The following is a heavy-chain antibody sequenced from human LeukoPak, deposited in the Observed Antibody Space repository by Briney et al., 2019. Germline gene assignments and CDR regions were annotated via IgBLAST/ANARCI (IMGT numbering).Heavy chain of an antibody. CDR3: VKITSVTGGDC. CDR2: ISNNGGSS. D-gene: IGHD1-1*01. J-gene: IGHJ4*02. V-gene: IGHV3-64D*09. CDR1: GFTFSAYA. Sequence: GGSLRLSCSASGFTFSAYAMYWVRQAPGKGLEYVSGISNNGGSSFYADSVKGRFNISRDNSKNTLYLQMSSLRAEDTAVYYCVKITSVTGGDCWGQGTRLTVSS.